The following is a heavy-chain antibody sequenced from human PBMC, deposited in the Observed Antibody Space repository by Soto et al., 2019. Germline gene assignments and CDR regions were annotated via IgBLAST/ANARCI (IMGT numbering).Heavy chain of an antibody. Sequence: QVQLRESGPGLVKPSQTLSLTCTVSGDTIYSDNYYWTWIRQPPGRGLELIAYIYYSGKTYYNPSLTSRTSISVDTSKNQFSLRLSSVTAADTAVYFCARGESMLPSILPSPLDFWGQGILVTVSS. J-gene: IGHJ4*02. V-gene: IGHV4-30-4*01. CDR1: GDTIYSDNYY. D-gene: IGHD2-15*01. CDR3: ARGESMLPSILPSPLDF. CDR2: IYYSGKT.